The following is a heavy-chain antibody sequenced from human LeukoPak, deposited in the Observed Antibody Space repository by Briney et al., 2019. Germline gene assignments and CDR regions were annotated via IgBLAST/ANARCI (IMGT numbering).Heavy chain of an antibody. D-gene: IGHD2-2*01. CDR2: IYQSGST. CDR1: GYSISSGYY. CDR3: ARGIVVVPAATAYSSGWYYWFDP. J-gene: IGHJ5*02. Sequence: SETLSLTCVVSGYSISSGYYWGWIRLPPGKGLEWIGSIYQSGSTFYSPSLKSRVTISVDTSKNQFSLRLSSVTAADTAVYYCARGIVVVPAATAYSSGWYYWFDPWGQGTLVTVSS. V-gene: IGHV4-38-2*01.